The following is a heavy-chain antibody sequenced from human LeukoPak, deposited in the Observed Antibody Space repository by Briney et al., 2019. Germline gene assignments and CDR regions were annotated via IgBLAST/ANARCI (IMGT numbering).Heavy chain of an antibody. CDR1: GYNFIAYY. CDR2: INPNSGGT. Sequence: GASVKVSCKTSGYNFIAYYIHWVRQAPGQGLEWMGWINPNSGGTSFAQNFQGRVTLTRDTSISTAYMELSSLRSDDTAVYYCAGMDYDFWSAYPSGWGQGTLVTVSS. V-gene: IGHV1-2*02. CDR3: AGMDYDFWSAYPSG. D-gene: IGHD3-3*01. J-gene: IGHJ4*02.